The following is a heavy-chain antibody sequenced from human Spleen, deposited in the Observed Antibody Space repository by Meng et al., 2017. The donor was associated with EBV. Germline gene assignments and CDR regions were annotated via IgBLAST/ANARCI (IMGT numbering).Heavy chain of an antibody. V-gene: IGHV4-30-4*08. CDR2: IYYNGNT. CDR1: GGSLRSDDYN. Sequence: ELGTGRVKPAQAMPLPCPGSGGSLRSDDYNWSWSLSSPGKGPEWMGYIYYNGNTFYNPSLKSRVSMAVDTSKNQFSLNLSSMTTADTAVYWCAKGLSAAGLHWFDPWGQGTLVTVSS. D-gene: IGHD6-13*01. CDR3: AKGLSAAGLHWFDP. J-gene: IGHJ5*02.